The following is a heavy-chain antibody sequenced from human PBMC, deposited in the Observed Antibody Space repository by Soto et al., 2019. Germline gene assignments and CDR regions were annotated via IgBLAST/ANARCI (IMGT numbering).Heavy chain of an antibody. CDR3: ARVFSDSSSFFDP. Sequence: ETLSLTCAVYGGSFSGYYWTWIRQPPGTGLEWIGEINHSGSTNYNPSLKSRVTISVDTSKNQFSLKLTSVTAADTAVYYCARVFSDSSSFFDPWGQGTLVTVSS. CDR2: INHSGST. V-gene: IGHV4-34*01. CDR1: GGSFSGYY. D-gene: IGHD6-13*01. J-gene: IGHJ5*02.